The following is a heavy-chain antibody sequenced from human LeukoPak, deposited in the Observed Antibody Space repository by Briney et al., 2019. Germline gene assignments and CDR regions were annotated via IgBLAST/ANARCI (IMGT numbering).Heavy chain of an antibody. Sequence: GGSLRLSCGASGFTFSSYAMNWVRQAPGKGLEWVAVISGSGGDTYYAESVKGRFTISRDNSKNTLYLQMNSLRAEDTAVYYCAKVSGRIQIWPQPFGDGMDVWGQGTTVTVSS. J-gene: IGHJ6*02. CDR1: GFTFSSYA. V-gene: IGHV3-23*01. D-gene: IGHD5-18*01. CDR2: ISGSGGDT. CDR3: AKVSGRIQIWPQPFGDGMDV.